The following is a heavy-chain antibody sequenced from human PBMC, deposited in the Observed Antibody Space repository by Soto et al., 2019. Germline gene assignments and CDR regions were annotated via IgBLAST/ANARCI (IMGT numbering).Heavy chain of an antibody. CDR3: ARDFGARDYYDSSGYYYYYYGMDV. D-gene: IGHD3-22*01. CDR2: IYYSGST. V-gene: IGHV4-30-4*01. J-gene: IGHJ6*02. CDR1: GGSISSGDYY. Sequence: PSETLSLTCTVSGGSISSGDYYWSWIRQPPGKGLEWIGYIYYSGSTYYNPSLKSRVTISVDTSKNQFSLKLSSVTAADTAVYYCARDFGARDYYDSSGYYYYYYGMDVWGQGTTVTVS.